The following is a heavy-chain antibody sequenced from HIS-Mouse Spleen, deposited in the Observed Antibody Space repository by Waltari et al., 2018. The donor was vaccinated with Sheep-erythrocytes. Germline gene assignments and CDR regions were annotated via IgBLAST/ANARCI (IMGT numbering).Heavy chain of an antibody. CDR3: ARSAVADAFDI. Sequence: VQLQESGPGLVKPSETLSLTCTVSGYSISSGYYWGWIRQPPGKGLEWIGSIYHSGSTYYNPSLKSRVTISVDTSKNQFSLKLSSVTAADTAVYYCARSAVADAFDIWGQGTMVTVSS. V-gene: IGHV4-38-2*02. CDR1: GYSISSGYY. J-gene: IGHJ3*02. CDR2: IYHSGST. D-gene: IGHD6-19*01.